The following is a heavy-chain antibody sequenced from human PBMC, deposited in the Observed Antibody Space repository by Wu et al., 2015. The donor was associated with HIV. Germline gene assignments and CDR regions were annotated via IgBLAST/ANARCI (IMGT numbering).Heavy chain of an antibody. CDR3: VRDQQWPPEYYHYYGMDV. D-gene: IGHD6-19*01. CDR2: ISGYNAKT. Sequence: QVQLVQSGAEVKKPGSSVKVSCKASGGTFSTYAITWVRQAPGQGLEWMGWISGYNAKTNYAQNLQDRVTMTTDTSTSTAYMELRSLKSDDTAVYYCVRDQQWPPEYYHYYGMDVWGQGTTITVSS. CDR1: GGTFSTYA. J-gene: IGHJ6*02. V-gene: IGHV1-18*01.